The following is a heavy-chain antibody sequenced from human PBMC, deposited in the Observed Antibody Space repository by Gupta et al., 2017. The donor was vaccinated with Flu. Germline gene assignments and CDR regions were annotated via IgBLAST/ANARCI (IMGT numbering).Heavy chain of an antibody. J-gene: IGHJ4*02. CDR2: IGDDGGSA. D-gene: IGHD1-26*01. Sequence: EVQLVESGGGVVQPGGSLRLSCAASGFTFSNYPMHWLRQAPGKGLEYGSAIGDDGGSANYADSVKGRFTMTRDNSMNTLNLQMGSLRPEDMGVYYCARSSRSTYDYWGQGTLVTVSS. CDR1: GFTFSNYP. V-gene: IGHV3-64*07. CDR3: ARSSRSTYDY.